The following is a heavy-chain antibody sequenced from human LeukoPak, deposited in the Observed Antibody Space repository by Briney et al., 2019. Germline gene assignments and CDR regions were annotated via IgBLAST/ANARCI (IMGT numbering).Heavy chain of an antibody. V-gene: IGHV5-51*01. J-gene: IGHJ4*02. CDR3: ARKILWDTAMGGEY. D-gene: IGHD5-18*01. Sequence: GESLKISCKGSGYSFTSYWIGWVRQMPGKGLEWMGIIYPGDSDTRYSPSFQGQVTISADKSISTADLQWSSLKASDTALSYCARKILWDTAMGGEYWGQGDLVTVSS. CDR2: IYPGDSDT. CDR1: GYSFTSYW.